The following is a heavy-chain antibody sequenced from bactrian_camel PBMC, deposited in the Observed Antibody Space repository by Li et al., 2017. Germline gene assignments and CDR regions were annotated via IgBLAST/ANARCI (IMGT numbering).Heavy chain of an antibody. Sequence: VQLVESGGGLVQAGGSLRLSCTVSGLTFDDYAMGWFRQAPGKEREGVSCINWSGSSTFYAGSVKGRFTISRDNANNTVYLQLNSLRTEDIAMYYCATANYGDSSMDAWGQGTQVTVS. CDR1: GLTFDDYA. CDR3: ATANYGDSSMDA. V-gene: IGHV3S60*01. CDR2: INWSGSST. J-gene: IGHJ6*01. D-gene: IGHD6*01.